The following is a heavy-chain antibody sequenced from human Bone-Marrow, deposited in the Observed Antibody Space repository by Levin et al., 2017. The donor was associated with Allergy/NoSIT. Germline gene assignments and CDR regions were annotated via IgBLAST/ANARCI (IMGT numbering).Heavy chain of an antibody. CDR1: GYDLNNFG. Sequence: ASVKVSCKASGYDLNNFGFSWVRQAPGQGPEWMAWTSAYTGKADYDQKFQDRFTMTTDTSTGIMVMELRSLRPDDTAMYYCARVLAYGMDVWGQGTTVTVSS. V-gene: IGHV1-18*04. CDR2: TSAYTGKA. CDR3: ARVLAYGMDV. J-gene: IGHJ6*02.